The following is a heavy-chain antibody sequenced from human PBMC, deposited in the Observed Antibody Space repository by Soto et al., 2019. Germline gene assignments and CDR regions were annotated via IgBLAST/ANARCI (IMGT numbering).Heavy chain of an antibody. CDR3: ARGPSGSYYSFDS. J-gene: IGHJ4*02. Sequence: GASVKVSCKDSGGSFSKSGITWVRQAPGQGLEWMGGLSPILGTPNYARKFQGRVTITAGESTSTAYMELSSLRSEDTAVYYCARGPSGSYYSFDSWGQGALVTVSS. CDR1: GGSFSKSG. CDR2: LSPILGTP. D-gene: IGHD3-10*01. V-gene: IGHV1-69*13.